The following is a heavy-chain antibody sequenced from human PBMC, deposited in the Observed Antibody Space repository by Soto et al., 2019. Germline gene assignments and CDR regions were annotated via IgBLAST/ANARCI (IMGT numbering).Heavy chain of an antibody. Sequence: SVTLSLTCTVSGRSISSNYWTWIRQPPGKGLEWIGYVYNSGSTNYNPSLKSRVTISEDTSKSQFSLKVNSMTAADTAVYYCARYRREAVAGYTFDNWGQGSWVTVAS. J-gene: IGHJ5*02. CDR3: ARYRREAVAGYTFDN. CDR2: VYNSGST. CDR1: GRSISSNY. V-gene: IGHV4-59*01. D-gene: IGHD6-13*01.